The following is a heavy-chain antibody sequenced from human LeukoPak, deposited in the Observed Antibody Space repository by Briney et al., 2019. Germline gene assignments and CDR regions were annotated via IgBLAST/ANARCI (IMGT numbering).Heavy chain of an antibody. Sequence: SVKVSCKASGGTFSSYAISWVRQAPGQGLEWMGGIIPIFGTANYAQKFQGRVTITTDESTSTAYMELSSLRSEDTAVYYCARHMGIAAPFDHWGQGTLVTVSS. CDR1: GGTFSSYA. CDR3: ARHMGIAAPFDH. V-gene: IGHV1-69*05. D-gene: IGHD6-13*01. J-gene: IGHJ4*02. CDR2: IIPIFGTA.